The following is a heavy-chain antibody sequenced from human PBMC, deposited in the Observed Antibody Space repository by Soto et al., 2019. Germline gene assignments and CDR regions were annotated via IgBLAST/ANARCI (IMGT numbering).Heavy chain of an antibody. CDR1: GYTFTSYG. CDR2: ISAYNGNT. J-gene: IGHJ4*02. V-gene: IGHV1-18*01. D-gene: IGHD6-13*01. CDR3: ARVRGIAASKNPIGYFDY. Sequence: ASVKVSCKASGYTFTSYGISWVRQAPGQGLEWMGWISAYNGNTNYAQKLQGRVTMTTDTSTSTAYMELRSLRSDDTAVYYCARVRGIAASKNPIGYFDYWGQGTLVTVS.